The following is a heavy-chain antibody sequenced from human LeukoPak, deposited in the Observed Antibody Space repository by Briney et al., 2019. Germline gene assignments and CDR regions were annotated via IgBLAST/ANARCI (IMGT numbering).Heavy chain of an antibody. V-gene: IGHV1-2*02. CDR3: ARDRGSSWYVAY. Sequence: GASVKVSCKATRYIFTSYYFHLVRQAPGQGLEWMGWINPNSGGTKYAQKFQGRVTMTTDTSISTAYMEVTRLRSDDTAVYYCARDRGSSWYVAYWGQGTLVTVSS. J-gene: IGHJ4*02. D-gene: IGHD6-13*01. CDR1: RYIFTSYY. CDR2: INPNSGGT.